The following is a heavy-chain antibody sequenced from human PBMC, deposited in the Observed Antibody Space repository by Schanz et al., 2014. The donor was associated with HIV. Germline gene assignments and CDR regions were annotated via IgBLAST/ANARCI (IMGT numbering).Heavy chain of an antibody. J-gene: IGHJ4*02. CDR2: IGKDGDIT. Sequence: EVQLVQSGGGLVQPGGSLRLSCAASGFTFSRYAMTWVRQAPGKGLEWVSSIGKDGDITFYTDSVKGRLTISRDNSKNTLYLQMNSLRAEDTAVYFCAKFPPYGGGAYYFDYWGQGALVTVSS. CDR1: GFTFSRYA. CDR3: AKFPPYGGGAYYFDY. D-gene: IGHD4-17*01. V-gene: IGHV3-23*04.